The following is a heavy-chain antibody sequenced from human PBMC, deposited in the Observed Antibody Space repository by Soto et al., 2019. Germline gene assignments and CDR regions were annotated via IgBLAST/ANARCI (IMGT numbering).Heavy chain of an antibody. V-gene: IGHV4-39*07. CDR2: IYYSGST. CDR3: ATSPRSSSYHHYNLEGRRWFDP. Sequence: PSETLSLTCSVSGGSLSSSSYYWGWIRQPPGKGLEWIGSIYYSGSTYYNPSLKSRVTISVDTSKNQFSLKLSSVTAADTAVYYCATSPRSSSYHHYNLEGRRWFDPWGQGTLVTVSS. CDR1: GGSLSSSSYY. D-gene: IGHD2-15*01. J-gene: IGHJ5*02.